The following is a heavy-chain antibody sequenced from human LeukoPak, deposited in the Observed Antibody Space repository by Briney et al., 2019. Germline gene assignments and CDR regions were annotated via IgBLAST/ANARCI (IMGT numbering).Heavy chain of an antibody. CDR1: GGSISSYY. J-gene: IGHJ4*02. D-gene: IGHD5-12*01. CDR2: IYYSGST. V-gene: IGHV4-59*01. Sequence: SETLSLTCTVSGGSISSYYWSWIRQPPGKGLEWIGYIYYSGSTNYNPSLKSRVTISVDTSKNQFSLKLSSVTAADTAVYYCARSPTYGGYTANFDYWGQGTLVNVSS. CDR3: ARSPTYGGYTANFDY.